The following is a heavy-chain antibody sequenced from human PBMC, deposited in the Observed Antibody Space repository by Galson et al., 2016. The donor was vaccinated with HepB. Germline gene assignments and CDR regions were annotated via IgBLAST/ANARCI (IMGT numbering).Heavy chain of an antibody. J-gene: IGHJ5*02. CDR2: INEDGRTT. CDR3: ARDLSGYSDP. D-gene: IGHD3-3*01. CDR1: EFTFSRFW. Sequence: SLRLSCAASEFTFSRFWMHWVRQVPGKGLVWVSRINEDGRTTDYADSVKGRFTISRDNARNTLYLQMNSLRVEDTALYYCARDLSGYSDPWGQGTLVTVSS. V-gene: IGHV3-74*01.